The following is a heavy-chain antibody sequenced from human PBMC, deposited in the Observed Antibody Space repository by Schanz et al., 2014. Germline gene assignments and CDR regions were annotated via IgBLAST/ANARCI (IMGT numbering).Heavy chain of an antibody. Sequence: EVQLVESGGGLIQPGGSLRLSCAASGFSFSSYAMGWVRQARGKGLEWVSAMNESHSTIYYADSVRGRFTISRDNAKNSLYLEMNSLRADDTAVYYCARELPGVVAFDFWGQGTMVTVSS. CDR1: GFSFSSYA. CDR2: MNESHSTI. V-gene: IGHV3-23*04. CDR3: ARELPGVVAFDF. D-gene: IGHD7-27*01. J-gene: IGHJ3*01.